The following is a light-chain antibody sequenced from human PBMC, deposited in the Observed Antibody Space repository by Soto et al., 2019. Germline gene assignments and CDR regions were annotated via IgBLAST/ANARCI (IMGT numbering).Light chain of an antibody. J-gene: IGKJ1*01. V-gene: IGKV1-12*01. Sequence: DIQMTQSPSSVSAPVGDRVTITCRASQGVGSWLAWYQQKPGKAPKLLIFAASSLQSGVPSRFSGSGSGTDFTLTISSLQPEDVASYDCQQANSSPWTFGQGTKVEIK. CDR3: QQANSSPWT. CDR2: AAS. CDR1: QGVGSW.